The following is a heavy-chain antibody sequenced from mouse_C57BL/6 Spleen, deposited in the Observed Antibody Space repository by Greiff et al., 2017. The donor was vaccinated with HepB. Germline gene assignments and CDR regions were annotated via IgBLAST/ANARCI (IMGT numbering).Heavy chain of an antibody. CDR2: IRSKSNNYAT. V-gene: IGHV10-1*01. CDR3: VRVYGSNAMDY. CDR1: GFSFNTYA. J-gene: IGHJ4*01. D-gene: IGHD1-1*01. Sequence: VQLKESGGGLVQPKGSLKLSCAASGFSFNTYAMNWVRQAPGKGLEWVARIRSKSNNYATYYADSVKDRFTISRDDSESMLYLQMNNLKTEDTAMYYWVRVYGSNAMDYWGQGTSVTVSS.